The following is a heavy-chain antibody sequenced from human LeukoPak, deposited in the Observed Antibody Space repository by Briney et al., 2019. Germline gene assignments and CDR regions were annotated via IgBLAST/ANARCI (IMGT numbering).Heavy chain of an antibody. V-gene: IGHV3-15*01. CDR3: TTGGGAYCSGGSCFPETFDY. D-gene: IGHD2-15*01. CDR1: GFTLSDAW. Sequence: PGGFLRLSCVVSGFTLSDAWMRWVRQAPGKGLEWIGRMQRKSDGGTTDYAAPVNGRFSISRDDSLNTLYMQMNSVKTEVSDFYYCTTGGGAYCSGGSCFPETFDYWGQGTLVAVSS. J-gene: IGHJ4*02. CDR2: MQRKSDGGTT.